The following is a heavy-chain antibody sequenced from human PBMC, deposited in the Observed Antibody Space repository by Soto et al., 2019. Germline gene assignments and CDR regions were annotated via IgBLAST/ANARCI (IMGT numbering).Heavy chain of an antibody. Sequence: QVQLVQSGADVKKPGASVKVSCKASGYNFTSYGISCVRQAPGQGLEWMGWISPHNDRTKYARRFQDRVTMTTETPTSTVYMELGSLRSDATAVYYCARDLYYSSGRYFDHDAFDIWGQGTVVTVSS. CDR2: ISPHNDRT. J-gene: IGHJ3*02. CDR3: ARDLYYSSGRYFDHDAFDI. V-gene: IGHV1-18*01. D-gene: IGHD6-19*01. CDR1: GYNFTSYG.